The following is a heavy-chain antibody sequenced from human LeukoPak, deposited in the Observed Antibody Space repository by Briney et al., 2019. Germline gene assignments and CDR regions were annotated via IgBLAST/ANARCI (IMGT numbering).Heavy chain of an antibody. V-gene: IGHV3-11*01. CDR2: ISSSGSTI. D-gene: IGHD1-26*01. J-gene: IGHJ6*02. Sequence: GGSLRLSCAAPGLTFSDYYMSWIRQAPGKGLEWVSYISSSGSTIYYADSVKGRFAISRDNAKNSLYLQMNSLRAEDTAVYYCARGHSGTYHYYGMDVWGQGTTVTVS. CDR3: ARGHSGTYHYYGMDV. CDR1: GLTFSDYY.